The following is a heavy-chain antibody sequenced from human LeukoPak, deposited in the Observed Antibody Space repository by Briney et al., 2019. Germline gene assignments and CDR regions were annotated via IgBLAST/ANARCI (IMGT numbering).Heavy chain of an antibody. CDR3: AKSPRYSGGSYSYYSSGMDA. Sequence: GGSLRLSCAASGFTFSSYGMHWVRQAPGKGLEWVAVISYDGSNKYYADSVKGRFTISRDNSKNTLYLQMNSLRAEDTAVYYFAKSPRYSGGSYSYYSSGMDAWGQGTTVTVPS. V-gene: IGHV3-30*18. CDR1: GFTFSSYG. D-gene: IGHD1-26*01. J-gene: IGHJ6*02. CDR2: ISYDGSNK.